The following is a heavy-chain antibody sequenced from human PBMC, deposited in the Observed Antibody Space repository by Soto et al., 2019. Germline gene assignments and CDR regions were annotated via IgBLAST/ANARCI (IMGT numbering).Heavy chain of an antibody. Sequence: ASVKVSCKASGYTFTGYYMHWVRQAPGQGLEWMGWINPNSGGTNYAQKFQGWVTMTRDTSISTAYMELSRLRSDDTAVYYCARDGGSYLNALYYYYGMDVWGQGTTVTVSS. CDR2: INPNSGGT. J-gene: IGHJ6*02. D-gene: IGHD1-26*01. CDR1: GYTFTGYY. CDR3: ARDGGSYLNALYYYYGMDV. V-gene: IGHV1-2*04.